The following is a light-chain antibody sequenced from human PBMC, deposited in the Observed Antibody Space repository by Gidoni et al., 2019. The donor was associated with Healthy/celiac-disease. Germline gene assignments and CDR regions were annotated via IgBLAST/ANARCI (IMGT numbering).Light chain of an antibody. V-gene: IGKV1-39*01. Sequence: DIQLPQSPSSLSASVRDRVTITCRARQSISSYLNWYQLKPGKAPKLLSYAASSVQSGVQSRLSGSGAGTECTRTISSLQHEDWATYYCQQSDSTPPWTFXXXTKVEIK. J-gene: IGKJ1*01. CDR2: AAS. CDR1: QSISSY. CDR3: QQSDSTPPWT.